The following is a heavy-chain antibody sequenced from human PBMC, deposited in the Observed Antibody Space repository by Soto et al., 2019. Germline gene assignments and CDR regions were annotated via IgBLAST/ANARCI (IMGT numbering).Heavy chain of an antibody. CDR1: GYTFTGYY. Sequence: ASVKVSCKASGYTFTGYYMHWVRQAPGQGLEWMGWINPNSGGTNYAQKFQGRVTMTRDTSISTAYMELSRLRSDDTAVYYCARSLVLEHAFDIWGQGTMVTVSS. CDR2: INPNSGGT. J-gene: IGHJ3*02. D-gene: IGHD2-8*02. V-gene: IGHV1-2*02. CDR3: ARSLVLEHAFDI.